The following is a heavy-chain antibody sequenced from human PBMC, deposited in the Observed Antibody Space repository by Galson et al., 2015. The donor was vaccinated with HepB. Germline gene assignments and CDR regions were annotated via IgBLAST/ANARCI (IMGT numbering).Heavy chain of an antibody. J-gene: IGHJ3*02. D-gene: IGHD1-26*01. V-gene: IGHV6-1*01. Sequence: DSVSSNSVTWNWIRQSPSRGLEWLGRTYHRSKWSHDYAVSVKSRITINPDTSKNQFSLQLNSVTPEDTAVYYCARISGSFTATDAFDIWGQGTMVTVSS. CDR1: DSVSSNSVT. CDR3: ARISGSFTATDAFDI. CDR2: TYHRSKWSH.